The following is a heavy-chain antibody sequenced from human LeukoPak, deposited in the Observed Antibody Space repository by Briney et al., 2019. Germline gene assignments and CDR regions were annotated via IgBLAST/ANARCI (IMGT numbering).Heavy chain of an antibody. CDR2: IYTSGST. Sequence: SETLSLTCTVSGGSISSYYWSWIRQPAGKGLEWIGRIYTSGSTNYNPSLKSRVTMSVDTSKNQFSLKLSSVTGADTAVYYCARDVDYYDSSGAAGFGYWGQGTLVIVSS. CDR1: GGSISSYY. CDR3: ARDVDYYDSSGAAGFGY. J-gene: IGHJ4*02. D-gene: IGHD3-22*01. V-gene: IGHV4-4*07.